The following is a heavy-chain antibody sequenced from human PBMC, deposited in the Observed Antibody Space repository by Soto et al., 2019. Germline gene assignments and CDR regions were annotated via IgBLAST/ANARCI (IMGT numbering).Heavy chain of an antibody. D-gene: IGHD6-6*01. CDR3: ARSLYSSSSGYFDY. J-gene: IGHJ4*02. Sequence: ASVKVSCKASGYTFTGYYIHWVRQAPGQGLEWMGWINPNSGGTNYIQKFQGWVTMTRDTSISTVYMELTKLRSDDTAVYYCARSLYSSSSGYFDYWGQGTPVTVSS. CDR1: GYTFTGYY. CDR2: INPNSGGT. V-gene: IGHV1-2*04.